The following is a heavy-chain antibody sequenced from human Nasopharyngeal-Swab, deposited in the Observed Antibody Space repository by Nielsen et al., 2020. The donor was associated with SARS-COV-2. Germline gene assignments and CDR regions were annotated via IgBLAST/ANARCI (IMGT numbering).Heavy chain of an antibody. CDR1: GDSISRGDYY. CDR2: IYHTGST. CDR3: ARRRGPAYYYYMDV. J-gene: IGHJ6*03. V-gene: IGHV4-30-4*01. Sequence: SETLSLTCSVSGDSISRGDYYWSWIRQSPMKGPEWIGYIYHTGSTSYNPSLRSRLIISSDASKNQFSLRLSSVTAADTAMYYCARRRGPAYYYYMDVWGKGTPVTVSS.